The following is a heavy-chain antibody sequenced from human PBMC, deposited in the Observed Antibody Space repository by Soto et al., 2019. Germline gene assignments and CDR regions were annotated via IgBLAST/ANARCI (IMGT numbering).Heavy chain of an antibody. D-gene: IGHD2-15*01. CDR1: GGSIYRSCYY. V-gene: IGHV4-39*01. CDR3: GKVLVGATGHTDSDS. J-gene: IGHJ4*02. CDR2: IDYNGVT. Sequence: SETLSLTCTVSGGSIYRSCYYWGWIRQPPGRGLEWIGNIDYNGVTYSNPSLKSRVTISRDTSKNQFSLKLTSVTAADTALYYCGKVLVGATGHTDSDSSGPRKLVTLCS.